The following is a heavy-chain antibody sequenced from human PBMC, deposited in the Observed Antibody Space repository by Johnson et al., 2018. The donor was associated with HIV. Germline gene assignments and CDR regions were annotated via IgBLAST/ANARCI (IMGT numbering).Heavy chain of an antibody. V-gene: IGHV3-15*01. CDR1: GFTFSNAW. Sequence: VQLVESGGGLVKPGGSLRLSCAASGFTFSNAWMSWVRQAPGKGLEWVGRIKSNTDGGTTDYAAPVKGRFTISRDYSKNTLYLQMNSLRAQDTAVYYCATKGITVTTARAFDIWGRGTMVTVSS. CDR2: IKSNTDGGTT. J-gene: IGHJ3*02. CDR3: ATKGITVTTARAFDI. D-gene: IGHD4-11*01.